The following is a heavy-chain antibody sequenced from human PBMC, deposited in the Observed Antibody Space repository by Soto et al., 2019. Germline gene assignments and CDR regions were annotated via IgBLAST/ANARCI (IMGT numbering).Heavy chain of an antibody. D-gene: IGHD5-18*01. CDR1: GFTFSSYA. CDR2: ISGSGGST. J-gene: IGHJ2*01. V-gene: IGHV3-23*01. CDR3: AKDQPPDDGYGYVLPYFDL. Sequence: EVQLLESGGGLVQPGGSLRLSCAASGFTFSSYAMSWVRQAPGKGLEWVSAISGSGGSTYYADSVKGRFTISRDNSKNTLYLQMNSLRAADTAVYYCAKDQPPDDGYGYVLPYFDLWGRGTLVTVSS.